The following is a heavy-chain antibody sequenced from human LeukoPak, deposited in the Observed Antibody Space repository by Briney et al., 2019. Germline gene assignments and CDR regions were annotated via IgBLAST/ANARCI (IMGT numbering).Heavy chain of an antibody. J-gene: IGHJ4*02. V-gene: IGHV3-21*01. CDR3: ARGGVPAAKNPADY. Sequence: GGSLRLSCAASGFTFSSYSMNWVRQAPGKGLEWVSPISSSSSYIYYADSVKGRFTISRDNAKNSLYLQMNSLRAEDTAVYYCARGGVPAAKNPADYWGQGTLITVSS. CDR1: GFTFSSYS. D-gene: IGHD2-2*01. CDR2: ISSSSSYI.